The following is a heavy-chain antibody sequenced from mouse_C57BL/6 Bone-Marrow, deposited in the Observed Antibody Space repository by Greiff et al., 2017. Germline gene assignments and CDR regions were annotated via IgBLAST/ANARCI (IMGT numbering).Heavy chain of an antibody. J-gene: IGHJ1*03. CDR2: IYPRSGNT. V-gene: IGHV1-81*01. D-gene: IGHD1-2*01. Sequence: QVQLQQSGAELARPGASVKLSCKASGYTFKSYGISWVKQRTGQGLVWIGEIYPRSGNTYYNEKLKGKATLTAAKSSNTAYTALRSLTSEDTAVYFCARSHITSQPNWCFDVWGTGTTVTVAS. CDR1: GYTFKSYG. CDR3: ARSHITSQPNWCFDV.